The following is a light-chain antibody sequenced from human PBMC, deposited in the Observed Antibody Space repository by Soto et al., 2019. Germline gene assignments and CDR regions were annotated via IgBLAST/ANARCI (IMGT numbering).Light chain of an antibody. J-gene: IGKJ2*01. CDR1: QSVSSN. V-gene: IGKV3-15*01. CDR2: GAI. CDR3: QKYNNWPPYT. Sequence: EIVMTQSPATLSVSPGERATLPRRPSQSVSSNLAWYQQKPGQAPMLLIYGAINRATGIPVRFSGSGSGREFTLTISSLQSEDFAVYYCQKYNNWPPYTFGQGNKLETK.